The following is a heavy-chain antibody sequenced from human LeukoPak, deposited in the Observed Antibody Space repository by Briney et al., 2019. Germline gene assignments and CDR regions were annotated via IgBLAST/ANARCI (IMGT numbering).Heavy chain of an antibody. D-gene: IGHD6-6*01. V-gene: IGHV3-23*01. CDR3: ANWIGSSSRDY. CDR1: GFTFSTYA. Sequence: PGGSLRLSCAASGFTFSTYAMTWVRQAPGKGLEWVSGINSNGDDIYYADSLRGRFTISRDNSKNALYLQMDSLRAEDTAVYYCANWIGSSSRDYWGQGTLVTVSS. CDR2: INSNGDDI. J-gene: IGHJ4*02.